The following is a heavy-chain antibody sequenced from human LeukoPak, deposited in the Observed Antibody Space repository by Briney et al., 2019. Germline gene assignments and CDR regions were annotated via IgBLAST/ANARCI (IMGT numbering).Heavy chain of an antibody. Sequence: GESLKISCKGSGYSFTSYWIGWVRQMPGKGLEWMGIIYPGDSDTRYSPSFQGQVTISADKSISTAYLQWSSLKASDTAMYYCARLQEDGYNFFWWFDPWGQGTLVTVSS. CDR2: IYPGDSDT. V-gene: IGHV5-51*01. CDR1: GYSFTSYW. D-gene: IGHD5-24*01. CDR3: ARLQEDGYNFFWWFDP. J-gene: IGHJ5*02.